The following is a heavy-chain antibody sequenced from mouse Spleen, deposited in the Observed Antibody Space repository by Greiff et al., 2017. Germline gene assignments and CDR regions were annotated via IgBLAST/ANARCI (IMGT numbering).Heavy chain of an antibody. V-gene: IGHV2-2*01. CDR2: IWSGGST. CDR1: GFSLTSYG. J-gene: IGHJ3*01. D-gene: IGHD1-1*01. Sequence: QVQLKESGPGLVQPSQSLSITCTVSGFSLTSYGVHWVRQSPGKGLEWLGVIWSGGSTDYNAAFISRLSISKDNSKSQVFFKMNSLQADDTAIYYCARNLATTVVGGFAYWGQGTLVTVSA. CDR3: ARNLATTVVGGFAY.